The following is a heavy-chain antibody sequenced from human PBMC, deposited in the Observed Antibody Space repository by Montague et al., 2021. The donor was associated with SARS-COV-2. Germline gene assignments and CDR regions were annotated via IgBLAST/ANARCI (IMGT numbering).Heavy chain of an antibody. CDR2: INHSGST. CDR1: GGSFSGYF. V-gene: IGHV4-34*01. Sequence: SETLSLTCAVYGGSFSGYFWSWIRQPPGKGLEWIGEINHSGSTNYNPSLKRRVTISVDTSKNQFSLQLSSVTAADTAVYYCASLTLGYCSTTSCYSDWFDPWGQGTLVTVSS. CDR3: ASLTLGYCSTTSCYSDWFDP. J-gene: IGHJ5*02. D-gene: IGHD2-2*02.